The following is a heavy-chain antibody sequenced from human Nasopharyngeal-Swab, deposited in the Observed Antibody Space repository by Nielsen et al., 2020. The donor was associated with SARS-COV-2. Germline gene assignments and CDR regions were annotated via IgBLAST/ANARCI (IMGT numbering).Heavy chain of an antibody. J-gene: IGHJ6*03. D-gene: IGHD3-3*01. CDR2: ISYDGSNK. CDR1: GFTFSSYG. Sequence: GESLKISCAASGFTFSSYGMHWVRQAPGKGLEWVAVISYDGSNKYYADSVKGRFTISRDNSKNTLYLQMNSLRAEDTAVYYCAKDITYYDFWSGYLPRLESHDYYYYYMDVWGKGTTVTVSS. CDR3: AKDITYYDFWSGYLPRLESHDYYYYYMDV. V-gene: IGHV3-30*18.